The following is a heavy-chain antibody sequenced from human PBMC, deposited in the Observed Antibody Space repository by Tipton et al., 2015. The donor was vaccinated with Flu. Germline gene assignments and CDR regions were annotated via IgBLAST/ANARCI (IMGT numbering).Heavy chain of an antibody. V-gene: IGHV4-34*01. J-gene: IGHJ5*02. CDR1: GGSFSGYY. CDR2: INHSGST. CDR3: ALGVWFDP. Sequence: AVYGGSFSGYYRSWIRQPPGKGLEWIGVINHSGSTNYNPSLKSRVTISVDTSKNQFSLKLSSVTAADTAVYYCALGVWFDPWGQGTLVTVSS.